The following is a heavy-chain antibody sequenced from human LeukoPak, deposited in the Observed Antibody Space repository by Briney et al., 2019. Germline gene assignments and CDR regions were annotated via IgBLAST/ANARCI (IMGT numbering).Heavy chain of an antibody. J-gene: IGHJ4*02. V-gene: IGHV3-48*01. CDR1: GFTFSSYS. CDR3: ARDYGAYFDY. Sequence: PGGSLRLSCAASGFTFSSYSMNWVRQAPGKGLEWVSYISSSSPTIYYADSVKGRFTISRDNAKNSLYLQMNSPRAEDTAVYYCARDYGAYFDYWGQGTLVTVSS. CDR2: ISSSSPTI. D-gene: IGHD4-17*01.